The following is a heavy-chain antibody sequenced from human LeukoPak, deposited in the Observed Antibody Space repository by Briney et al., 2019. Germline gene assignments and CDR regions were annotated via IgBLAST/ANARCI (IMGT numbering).Heavy chain of an antibody. CDR1: GGSISDCY. CDR2: ISYSGST. D-gene: IGHD2-21*01. Sequence: SETLSLTCTVSGGSISDCYWHWTRQPPRKGLEWIGFISYSGSTNYNPSLKSRVTISIDPSKNQFSLKLSSVTAADTAVYYCAREYSSFDYWGQGTLVTVSS. J-gene: IGHJ4*02. V-gene: IGHV4-59*01. CDR3: AREYSSFDY.